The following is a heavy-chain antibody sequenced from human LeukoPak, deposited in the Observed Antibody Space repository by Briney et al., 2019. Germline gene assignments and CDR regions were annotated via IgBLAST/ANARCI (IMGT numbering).Heavy chain of an antibody. CDR3: AGRRGDYGELYFQH. J-gene: IGHJ1*01. CDR1: GGSISSSSNY. V-gene: IGHV4-39*07. Sequence: SETLSLTCTVSGGSISSSSNYWGWIRQPPGKGPEWIGSIYYSGSTNYNPSLKSRVTISVDTSKNQFSLKLSSVTAADTAVYYCAGRRGDYGELYFQHWGQGTLVTVSS. CDR2: IYYSGST. D-gene: IGHD4-17*01.